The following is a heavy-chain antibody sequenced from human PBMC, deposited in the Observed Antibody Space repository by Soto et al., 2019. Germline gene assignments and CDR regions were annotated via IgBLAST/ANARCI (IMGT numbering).Heavy chain of an antibody. D-gene: IGHD4-4*01. J-gene: IGHJ4*02. V-gene: IGHV4-34*01. CDR1: TGSFSGYY. Sequence: NPSETLSLTCAVYTGSFSGYYWSWIRQPPGKGLEWIGEINHSGSTNCNPSLRSRVTISVDTSKNQFSLKLSSVTAADTAVYYCARMTTATRHPICDSWGQGTLVTVPQ. CDR2: INHSGST. CDR3: ARMTTATRHPICDS.